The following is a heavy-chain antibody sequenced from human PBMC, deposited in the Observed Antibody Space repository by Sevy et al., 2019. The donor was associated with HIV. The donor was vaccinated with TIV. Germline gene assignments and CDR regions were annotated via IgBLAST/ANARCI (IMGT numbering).Heavy chain of an antibody. CDR2: IWYDGSNK. V-gene: IGHV3-33*01. Sequence: GGSLRLSCAASGFTFSSYGMHWVRQAPGKGLEWVAVIWYDGSNKYYADPVKGRFPISRDNSKNTLYLKMKGLGAEDTAVYYCARCYMPTDSVTTLHYYYGMDVWGQGTTVTVSS. CDR1: GFTFSSYG. J-gene: IGHJ6*02. D-gene: IGHD4-4*01. CDR3: ARCYMPTDSVTTLHYYYGMDV.